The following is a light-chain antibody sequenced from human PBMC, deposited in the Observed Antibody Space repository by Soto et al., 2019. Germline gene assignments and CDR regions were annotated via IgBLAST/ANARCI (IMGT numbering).Light chain of an antibody. CDR3: SSYTSSTTYV. Sequence: QSVLTQPASVSGSPGQSITISCAGTSSDVGSYNSVSWYQHHPGKAPKLMIYDVSNRPSGVSNRFSGSKSGNTASLTISGLQAEDESDYYCSSYTSSTTYVFGSGTKVTVL. CDR1: SSDVGSYNS. V-gene: IGLV2-14*03. J-gene: IGLJ1*01. CDR2: DVS.